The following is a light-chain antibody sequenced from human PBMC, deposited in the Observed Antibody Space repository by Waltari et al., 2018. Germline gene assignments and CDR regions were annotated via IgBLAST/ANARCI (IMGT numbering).Light chain of an antibody. CDR2: LAS. CDR3: MQPLQT. Sequence: DIVVTQSPLSLPVTPGEPASISCRSCQSLLYSNGYNFLDWYLQKPGQSPQFLIYLASNRASGVPDRFNGSGSGTDFTLKINRVEAEYVGVYYCMQPLQTFGGGTKVEIK. J-gene: IGKJ4*01. V-gene: IGKV2-28*01. CDR1: QSLLYSNGYNF.